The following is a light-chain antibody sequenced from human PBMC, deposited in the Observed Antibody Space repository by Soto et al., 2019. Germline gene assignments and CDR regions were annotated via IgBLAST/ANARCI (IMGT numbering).Light chain of an antibody. CDR3: QQSNNWPKT. Sequence: EIVMTQSPATLSVSPRETAALSCRASQSVSSSLAWYQQKPGQAPRLLISDASTRAAGLPARFSGSGSGTEFTLTISSLQSEDFAVYFCQQSNNWPKTFGQGTKVEMK. CDR1: QSVSSS. V-gene: IGKV3-15*01. J-gene: IGKJ1*01. CDR2: DAS.